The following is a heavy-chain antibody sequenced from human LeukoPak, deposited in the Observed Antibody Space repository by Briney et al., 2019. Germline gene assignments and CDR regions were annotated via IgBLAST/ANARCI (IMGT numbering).Heavy chain of an antibody. D-gene: IGHD3-22*01. J-gene: IGHJ5*02. CDR1: GYTFTSYD. V-gene: IGHV1-8*01. Sequence: GASVKVSCKASGYTFTSYDINWVRQATGQGLEWMGWMNPNSGNTGYAQKFQGRVTMTRNTSISTAYMELSSLRSEDTAVYYCARGVGDGITMIVVAKTWGQGTLVTVSS. CDR3: ARGVGDGITMIVVAKT. CDR2: MNPNSGNT.